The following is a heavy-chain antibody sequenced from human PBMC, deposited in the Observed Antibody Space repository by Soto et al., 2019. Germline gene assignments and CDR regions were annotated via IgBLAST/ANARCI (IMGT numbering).Heavy chain of an antibody. D-gene: IGHD6-19*01. CDR1: GGSFSGYY. J-gene: IGHJ6*02. V-gene: IGHV4-34*01. Sequence: TLSLTCAVYGGSFSGYYWSWIRQPPGKGLEWIGEINHSGSTNYNPSLKSRVTISVDTSKNQFSLKLSSVTAADTAVYYCARGVGSSGWYRVNYYYYGMDVWGQGTTVTVSS. CDR3: ARGVGSSGWYRVNYYYYGMDV. CDR2: INHSGST.